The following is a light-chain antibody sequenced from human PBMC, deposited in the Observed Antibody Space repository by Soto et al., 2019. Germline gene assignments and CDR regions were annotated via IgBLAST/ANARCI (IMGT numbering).Light chain of an antibody. CDR3: CSFVGSSTVV. Sequence: QLVLTQPASVSGSPGQSITISCTGTSSDVGSYNLVSWYQQHPGKAPKLMIYEGSKRPSGVSNRFSGSKSGNTASLTISGLQTEDEADYYCCSFVGSSTVVFGGGTKVTVL. CDR2: EGS. CDR1: SSDVGSYNL. J-gene: IGLJ2*01. V-gene: IGLV2-23*01.